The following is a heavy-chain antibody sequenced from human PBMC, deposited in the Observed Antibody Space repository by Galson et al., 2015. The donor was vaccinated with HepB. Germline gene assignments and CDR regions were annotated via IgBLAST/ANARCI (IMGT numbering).Heavy chain of an antibody. CDR2: IRSKAYSYAT. V-gene: IGHV3-73*01. J-gene: IGHJ4*02. D-gene: IGHD6-13*01. CDR1: GFTFSGSA. Sequence: SLRLSCAGSGFTFSGSAIHWVRQTSGKGLEWAGRIRSKAYSYATAYAASVKGRFTISRDDSKNTAYLHMKSLKTEDTAVYYCTRLADFSGYSSSWGQGTLVTVSS. CDR3: TRLADFSGYSSS.